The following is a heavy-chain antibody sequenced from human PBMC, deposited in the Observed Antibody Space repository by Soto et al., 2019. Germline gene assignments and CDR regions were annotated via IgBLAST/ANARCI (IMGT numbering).Heavy chain of an antibody. J-gene: IGHJ3*02. Sequence: EVQLLESGGGLVQPGGALRFSWAAPGFTFSVNAMSCFCKFPGKGLGWSSGIIASVGSTSYEDSVKSRFTLSRDNSQKTVYLQMNSPRAEDTAVYYCATHQGGSSYGSGALDIWGQGTIVTVSS. CDR3: ATHQGGSSYGSGALDI. CDR1: GFTFSVNA. V-gene: IGHV3-23*01. CDR2: IIASVGST. D-gene: IGHD5-18*01.